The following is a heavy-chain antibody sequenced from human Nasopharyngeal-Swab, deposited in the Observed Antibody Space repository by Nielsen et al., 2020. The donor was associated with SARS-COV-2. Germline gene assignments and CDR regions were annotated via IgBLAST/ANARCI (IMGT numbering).Heavy chain of an antibody. CDR3: ARGLSGIVPAPILGLGPYYYYYYMDA. D-gene: IGHD2-2*01. CDR1: GGSFSGSY. J-gene: IGHJ6*03. CDR2: INHSGST. V-gene: IGHV4-34*01. Sequence: SETLSLTCAVYGGSFSGSYWGWIRQPPGKGPEWIAEINHSGSTNYNPSLKSRVTLSVDTSMNQVSLEVSSVTAADTAVYYCARGLSGIVPAPILGLGPYYYYYYMDAWGKGTTVTVSS.